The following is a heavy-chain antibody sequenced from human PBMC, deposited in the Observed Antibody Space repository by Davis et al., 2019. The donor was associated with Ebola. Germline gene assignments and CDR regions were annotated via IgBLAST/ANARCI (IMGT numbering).Heavy chain of an antibody. Sequence: GGSLRLSCAASGFTFSDYYMSWVRQAPGKGLEWVSVIYSGGSTYYADSVKGRFTISRDNSKNTLYLQMNSLRAEDTAVYYCTGTWLTYDYWGQGTLVTVSS. CDR2: IYSGGST. J-gene: IGHJ4*02. V-gene: IGHV3-53*01. CDR1: GFTFSDYY. D-gene: IGHD1-1*01. CDR3: TGTWLTYDY.